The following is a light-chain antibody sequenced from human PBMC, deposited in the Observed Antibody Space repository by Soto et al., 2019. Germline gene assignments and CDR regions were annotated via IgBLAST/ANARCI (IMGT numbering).Light chain of an antibody. V-gene: IGKV1-6*01. Sequence: AIQMTQSPSSLSASVGDRVTITCRASQGIRNDLGWYQQKPGKAPTLLIYAASSLQSGVPTRFSGSGSGTDFTLTISSLQPEDFATYYCLQDYNYPLTFGGGTKVEIK. CDR1: QGIRND. CDR2: AAS. CDR3: LQDYNYPLT. J-gene: IGKJ4*01.